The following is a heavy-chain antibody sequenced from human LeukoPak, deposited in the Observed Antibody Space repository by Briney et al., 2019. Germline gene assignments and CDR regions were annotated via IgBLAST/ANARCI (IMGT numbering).Heavy chain of an antibody. Sequence: GGSLRLFCAASGFTFCSYGMHGVRQAPGKGREGVAVISYDGSNKYYADSVRGRFPIPRDNSKNTLYLQMNSLRAEDTAVYYCAKSGCSGGSCFVLGYGMDVWGKGTTVTVSS. CDR3: AKSGCSGGSCFVLGYGMDV. V-gene: IGHV3-30*18. CDR1: GFTFCSYG. CDR2: ISYDGSNK. J-gene: IGHJ6*04. D-gene: IGHD2-15*01.